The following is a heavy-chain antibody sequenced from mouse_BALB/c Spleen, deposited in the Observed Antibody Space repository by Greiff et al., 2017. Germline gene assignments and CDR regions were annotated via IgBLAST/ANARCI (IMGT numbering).Heavy chain of an antibody. CDR1: GYTFTSYW. D-gene: IGHD2-10*02. Sequence: VKLMESGAELARPGASVKLSCKASGYTFTSYWMQWVKQRPGQGLEWIGAIYPGDGDTRYTQKFKGKATLTADKSSSTAYMQLSSLASEDSAVYYCARGYGNYFDYWGQGTTLTVSS. J-gene: IGHJ2*01. V-gene: IGHV1-87*01. CDR3: ARGYGNYFDY. CDR2: IYPGDGDT.